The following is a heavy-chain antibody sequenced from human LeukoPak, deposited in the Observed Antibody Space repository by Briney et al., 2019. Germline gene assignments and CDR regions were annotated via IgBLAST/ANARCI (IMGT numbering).Heavy chain of an antibody. J-gene: IGHJ4*02. CDR3: ARGPIAAAVSFDY. Sequence: SVTVSCKASGYTFTGYYMHWVRQAPGEGLEWMGWINPNSGGTNYAQKFQGRVTMTRDTSISTAYMELSRLRSDDTAVYYCARGPIAAAVSFDYWGQGTVVTVSS. CDR1: GYTFTGYY. D-gene: IGHD6-13*01. V-gene: IGHV1-2*02. CDR2: INPNSGGT.